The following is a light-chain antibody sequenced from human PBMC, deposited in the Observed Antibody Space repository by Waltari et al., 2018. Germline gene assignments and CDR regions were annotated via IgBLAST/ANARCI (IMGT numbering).Light chain of an antibody. CDR3: AAWDDSLSGPNWV. CDR2: RNN. J-gene: IGLJ3*02. Sequence: QSVLTQPPSASGPPGQRVTISCSGSSPNIGSNQVYWYQQLPGPAPKLLIYRNNPRPAGVPARFSGSKSGTSASLAISGLRYEDEADYYCAAWDDSLSGPNWVFGGGTKLTVL. V-gene: IGLV1-47*01. CDR1: SPNIGSNQ.